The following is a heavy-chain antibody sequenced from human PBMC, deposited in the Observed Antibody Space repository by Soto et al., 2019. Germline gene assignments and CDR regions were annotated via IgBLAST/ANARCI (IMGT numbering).Heavy chain of an antibody. CDR3: ARFITMVRGEYYGMDV. CDR1: GYSFTIYC. J-gene: IGHJ6*02. CDR2: IDPSDSYT. Sequence: PGESLKISCKGSGYSFTIYCISWVRQMPWKGLEWMGRIDPSDSYTNYSPSFQGHVTISADKSISTAYLQWSSLKASDTAMYYCARFITMVRGEYYGMDVWGQGTTVTVS. D-gene: IGHD3-10*01. V-gene: IGHV5-10-1*01.